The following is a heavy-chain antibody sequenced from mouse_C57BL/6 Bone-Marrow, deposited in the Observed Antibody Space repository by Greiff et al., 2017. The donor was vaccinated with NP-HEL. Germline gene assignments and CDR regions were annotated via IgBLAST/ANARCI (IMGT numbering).Heavy chain of an antibody. CDR1: GFTFTDYY. Sequence: EVHLVESGPVLVKPGPSVKISCKASGFTFTDYYMHWVKQSHGKSLEWIGLVYPYNGGTSYNQKFKGKATLTVDTSSSTAYMELNSLTSKDSAVYYCAREYGNSYFDYWGQGTTLTVSS. V-gene: IGHV1-36*01. J-gene: IGHJ2*01. CDR3: AREYGNSYFDY. D-gene: IGHD2-10*02. CDR2: VYPYNGGT.